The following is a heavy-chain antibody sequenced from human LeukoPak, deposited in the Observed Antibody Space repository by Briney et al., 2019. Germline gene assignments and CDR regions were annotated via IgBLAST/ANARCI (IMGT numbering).Heavy chain of an antibody. Sequence: PGGSLTLFCGASGCTFDNYGMSWLRQAPGKGGEGVSSMRGSGNYMYYKDSVKGRFAISRDNSKNTLLLQMNSLRAEDSAVYYCAKGGHPAVVTTRFDSWGQGTLVTVSS. D-gene: IGHD2-21*02. J-gene: IGHJ5*01. CDR1: GCTFDNYG. CDR2: MRGSGNYM. V-gene: IGHV3-23*01. CDR3: AKGGHPAVVTTRFDS.